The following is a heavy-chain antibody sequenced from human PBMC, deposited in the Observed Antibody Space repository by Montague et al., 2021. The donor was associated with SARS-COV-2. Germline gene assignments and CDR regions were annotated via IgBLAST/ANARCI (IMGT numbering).Heavy chain of an antibody. D-gene: IGHD2-8*01. Sequence: SETLSLTCTVSGGSISSPDYYWGWIRQSPGKGLEWIGSISYTGSTYYNPSLRSRVSFSMDTSKNHFSLSLRSVTVADTAVYFCARQLPSYCATNKCYPYYLDGWGQGALVTVSS. J-gene: IGHJ4*02. V-gene: IGHV4-39*01. CDR1: GGSISSPDYY. CDR2: ISYTGST. CDR3: ARQLPSYCATNKCYPYYLDG.